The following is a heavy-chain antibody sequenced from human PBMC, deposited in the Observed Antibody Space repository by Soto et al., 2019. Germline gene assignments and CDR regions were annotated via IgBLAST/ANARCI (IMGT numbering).Heavy chain of an antibody. D-gene: IGHD3-3*01. V-gene: IGHV3-33*01. Sequence: QPGGSLRLSCAASGFTFSSYGMHWVRQAPGKGLEWVAVIWYDGSNKYYADSVKGRFTISRDNSKNTLYLQMNSLRAEDTAVYYCARETYYDFWSGYSPYGMDVWGQGTTVTVSS. CDR1: GFTFSSYG. J-gene: IGHJ6*02. CDR3: ARETYYDFWSGYSPYGMDV. CDR2: IWYDGSNK.